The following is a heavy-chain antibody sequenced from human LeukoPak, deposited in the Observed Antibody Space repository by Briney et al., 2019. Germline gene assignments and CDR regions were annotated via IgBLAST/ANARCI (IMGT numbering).Heavy chain of an antibody. CDR2: IYSGGRT. J-gene: IGHJ4*02. V-gene: IGHV3-66*02. Sequence: PGGSLRLSCAASGFTVSSNHMSWVRQAPGKGLEWFSLIYSGGRTSYADSVKGRFTISRDNSKNTLYLQMNSLRAEDTAVYYCAREAPDSSGWGHFDYWGQGTLVTVSS. D-gene: IGHD6-19*01. CDR1: GFTVSSNH. CDR3: AREAPDSSGWGHFDY.